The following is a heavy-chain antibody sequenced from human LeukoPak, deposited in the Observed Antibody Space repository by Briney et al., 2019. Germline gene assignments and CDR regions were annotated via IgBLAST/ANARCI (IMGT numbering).Heavy chain of an antibody. D-gene: IGHD6-19*01. Sequence: SQTLSLTCTVSGGSISSGSHYWSWIRQPAGKGLEWIGRIHTSGSTNYNPSLKSRVTMSVDTSKNQFSLKVTSVTAADTAVYYCARAWQWLPLDSWGQGTLVTVSS. J-gene: IGHJ4*02. CDR1: GGSISSGSHY. CDR2: IHTSGST. V-gene: IGHV4-61*02. CDR3: ARAWQWLPLDS.